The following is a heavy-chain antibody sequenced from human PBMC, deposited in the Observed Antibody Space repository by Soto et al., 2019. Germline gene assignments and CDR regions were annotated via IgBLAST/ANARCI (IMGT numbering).Heavy chain of an antibody. CDR3: ARVNAFIAAYAAYY. CDR2: IIPILGIA. CDR1: GGTFSSYT. J-gene: IGHJ4*01. Sequence: SVKVSCKASGGTFSSYTISWVRQAPGQGLEWMGRIIPILGIANYAQKFQGRVTITADTSTSTAYMELSSLRSEDTAVYYCARVNAFIAAYAAYYWGHGTLVVVSS. V-gene: IGHV1-69*02. D-gene: IGHD6-13*01.